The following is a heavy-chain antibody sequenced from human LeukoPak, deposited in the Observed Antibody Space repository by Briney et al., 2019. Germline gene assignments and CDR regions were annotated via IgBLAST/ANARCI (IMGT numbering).Heavy chain of an antibody. CDR3: AREGPYDDSGYYNTFDV. CDR1: GGFIDTYY. V-gene: IGHV4-59*01. D-gene: IGHD3-22*01. J-gene: IGHJ3*01. Sequence: PSETLSLTCTVSGGFIDTYYWSWIRQSPGKGLEWIGYIYYSGSTDYNPSLRSRVTMSVDTSKNQFSLRLSSVTAADTAIYYCAREGPYDDSGYYNTFDVWGQGIMVSVSS. CDR2: IYYSGST.